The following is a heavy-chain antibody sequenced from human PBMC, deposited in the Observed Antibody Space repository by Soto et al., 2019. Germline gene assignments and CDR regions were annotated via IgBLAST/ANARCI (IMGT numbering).Heavy chain of an antibody. J-gene: IGHJ6*02. CDR2: VYYSVST. CDR3: ARHTDYGSGSYYNWEEIIPSYYSYYGMDV. CDR1: GGSISSSSCY. D-gene: IGHD3-10*01. V-gene: IGHV4-39*01. Sequence: SETLSVTCTVSGGSISSSSCYWGWIRHPPGKGLEWIGSVYYSVSTYYNPSLKGRVTISVDTSKNHFSLNLRSVTAADTAVYYCARHTDYGSGSYYNWEEIIPSYYSYYGMDVWGQGTTVT.